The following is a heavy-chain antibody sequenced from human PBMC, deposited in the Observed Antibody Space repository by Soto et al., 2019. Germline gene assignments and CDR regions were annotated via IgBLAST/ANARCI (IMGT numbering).Heavy chain of an antibody. CDR1: GFTFSSYA. J-gene: IGHJ4*02. D-gene: IGHD3-22*01. Sequence: EVQLLESGGGLVQPGGSLRLSCAASGFTFSSYAMSWVRQAPGKGLEWVSAISGSGGSTYYADSVKGRFTISRDNSKNTLYLQMNSLRAEDTAVYYWAKWGPYYYDSSGYYDYWGQGTLVTVSS. CDR3: AKWGPYYYDSSGYYDY. V-gene: IGHV3-23*01. CDR2: ISGSGGST.